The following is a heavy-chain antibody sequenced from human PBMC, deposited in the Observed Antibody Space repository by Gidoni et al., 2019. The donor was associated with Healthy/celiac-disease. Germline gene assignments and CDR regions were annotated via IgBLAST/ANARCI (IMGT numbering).Heavy chain of an antibody. J-gene: IGHJ4*02. V-gene: IGHV3-23*01. D-gene: IGHD2-15*01. CDR1: GFTFSSYA. CDR3: AKGADIVVVVAATPFDY. CDR2: ISGSGGRT. Sequence: EVQLLESGGGLVQPGGSLRLSCAASGFTFSSYAMSWVRQAPGKGLGWVSAISGSGGRTYYADSVKGRFTISRDNSKNTLYLQMNSLRAEDTAVYYCAKGADIVVVVAATPFDYWGQGTLVTVSS.